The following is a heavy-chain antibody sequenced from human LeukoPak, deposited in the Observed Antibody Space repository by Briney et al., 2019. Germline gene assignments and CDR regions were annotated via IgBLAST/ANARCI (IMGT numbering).Heavy chain of an antibody. V-gene: IGHV3-33*01. Sequence: GGSLRLSCAASGFTFSSYGMHWVRQAPGKGLEWVAVIWYDGSNKYYADSVKGRFTISRDNSKNTLYLQMNSLRAKDTAVYYCARVVNPYYYYGMDVWGQGTTVTVSS. CDR2: IWYDGSNK. J-gene: IGHJ6*02. D-gene: IGHD3-22*01. CDR1: GFTFSSYG. CDR3: ARVVNPYYYYGMDV.